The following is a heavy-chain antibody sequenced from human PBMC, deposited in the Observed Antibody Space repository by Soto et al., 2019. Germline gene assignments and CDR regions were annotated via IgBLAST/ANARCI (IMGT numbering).Heavy chain of an antibody. CDR1: GGTFSSYA. V-gene: IGHV1-69*06. CDR3: ARVLAAAGSYYYGMDV. J-gene: IGHJ6*02. D-gene: IGHD6-13*01. Sequence: QVQLVQSGAVVKKPGSSVKVSCKASGGTFSSYAISWVRQAPGQGLEWMGGIIPIFGTANYAQKFQGRVTITADKSTSTAYMELSSLRSEDTAVYYCARVLAAAGSYYYGMDVWGQGTTVTVSS. CDR2: IIPIFGTA.